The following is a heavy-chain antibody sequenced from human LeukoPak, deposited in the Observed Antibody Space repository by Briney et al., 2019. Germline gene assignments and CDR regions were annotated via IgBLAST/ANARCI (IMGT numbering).Heavy chain of an antibody. Sequence: PETLSLTCAVYGGSFSGYYWSWIRQPPGKGLEWIGEINHSGSTNYNPSLKSRVTISVDTSKNQFSLKLSSVTAADTAVYYCARVTSGEDAFDIWGQGTMVTVSS. V-gene: IGHV4-34*01. CDR3: ARVTSGEDAFDI. CDR2: INHSGST. D-gene: IGHD2-15*01. J-gene: IGHJ3*02. CDR1: GGSFSGYY.